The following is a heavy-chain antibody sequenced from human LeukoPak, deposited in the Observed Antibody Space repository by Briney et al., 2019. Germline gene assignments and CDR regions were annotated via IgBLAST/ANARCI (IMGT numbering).Heavy chain of an antibody. CDR3: AKVLRGSSGWYDRGYYGMDV. D-gene: IGHD6-19*01. J-gene: IGHJ6*02. V-gene: IGHV3-30*18. CDR2: ISYDGSNK. CDR1: GFTFSSYG. Sequence: PGGSLRLSCAASGFTFSSYGMHWVRQAPGKGLEWVAAISYDGSNKYYADSVKGRFTISRDNSKNTLYLQMNSLRAEDTAVYYCAKVLRGSSGWYDRGYYGMDVWGQGTTVTVSS.